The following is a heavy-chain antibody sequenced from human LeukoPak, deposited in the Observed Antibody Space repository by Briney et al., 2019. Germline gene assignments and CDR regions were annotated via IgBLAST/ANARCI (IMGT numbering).Heavy chain of an antibody. V-gene: IGHV4-31*03. Sequence: PSQTLSLTCTVSGGSISSGGYYWSWLRQHPGTGLEWIGYIYYSGSTYYNPSLKSRVTISVDTSKNQFSLKLSSVTAADTAVYYCARIDSSGYSNFDYGGQGTLVTVSS. CDR2: IYYSGST. CDR1: GGSISSGGYY. D-gene: IGHD3-22*01. J-gene: IGHJ4*02. CDR3: ARIDSSGYSNFDY.